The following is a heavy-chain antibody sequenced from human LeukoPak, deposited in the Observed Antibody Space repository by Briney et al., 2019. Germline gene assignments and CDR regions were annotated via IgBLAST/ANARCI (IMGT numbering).Heavy chain of an antibody. D-gene: IGHD3-22*01. V-gene: IGHV3-30*18. J-gene: IGHJ4*02. CDR2: ISYDGSNK. CDR3: AKDISPFHYYDSSGYFYSGFDY. Sequence: GGSLRLSCAASGFTFSSYGMHWVRQAPGKGLEWVAVISYDGSNKFYADSVKGRFTISRDTSKNTLYLQMNSLRTEDTALYYCAKDISPFHYYDSSGYFYSGFDYWGQGTLVTVSS. CDR1: GFTFSSYG.